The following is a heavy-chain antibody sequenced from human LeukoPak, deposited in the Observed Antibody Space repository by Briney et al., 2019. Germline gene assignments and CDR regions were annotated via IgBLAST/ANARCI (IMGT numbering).Heavy chain of an antibody. CDR2: INPNSGGT. Sequence: ASVKVSYKASGYTFTGYYMHWVRQAPGQGLEWMGWINPNSGGTNYAQKFQGRVTMTRDTSISTAYMELSRLRSDDTAVYYCARGTPGPASPYGGYYNWFDPWGQGTLVTVSS. J-gene: IGHJ5*02. V-gene: IGHV1-2*02. D-gene: IGHD5-12*01. CDR1: GYTFTGYY. CDR3: ARGTPGPASPYGGYYNWFDP.